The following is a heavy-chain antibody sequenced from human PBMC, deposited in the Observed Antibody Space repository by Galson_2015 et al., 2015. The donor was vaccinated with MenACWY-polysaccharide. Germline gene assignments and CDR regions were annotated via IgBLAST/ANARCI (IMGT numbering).Heavy chain of an antibody. CDR3: AREAVVGAFDI. Sequence: SLRLSCAVSGFTFTDYYMSWIRQAPGKGLEWVSYISSSGRTIYYADSVKGRFTLSRDNAKNSLYLQMNSLRAGDTAVYYCAREAVVGAFDIWGQGTMVTVSS. CDR1: GFTFTDYY. CDR2: ISSSGRTI. J-gene: IGHJ3*02. V-gene: IGHV3-11*01. D-gene: IGHD4-23*01.